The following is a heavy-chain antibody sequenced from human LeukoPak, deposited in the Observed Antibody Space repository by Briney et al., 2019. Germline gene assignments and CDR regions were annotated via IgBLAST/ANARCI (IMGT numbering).Heavy chain of an antibody. Sequence: GGCLRLSWTAAGYTFSSYAMTWVRQAPGKGRECVSVIGGSGVNTYYADSAKGRFGASRDNSKNTIYLQMHSLSAEDTAVYYCARGRSGYGPFDAFDIWGQGTWVTVSS. J-gene: IGHJ3*02. CDR1: GYTFSSYA. CDR2: IGGSGVNT. V-gene: IGHV3-23*01. D-gene: IGHD3-22*01. CDR3: ARGRSGYGPFDAFDI.